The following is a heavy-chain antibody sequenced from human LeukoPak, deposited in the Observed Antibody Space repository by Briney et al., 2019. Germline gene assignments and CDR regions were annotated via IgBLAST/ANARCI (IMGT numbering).Heavy chain of an antibody. CDR1: GGTFSSYA. J-gene: IGHJ6*02. V-gene: IGHV1-69*13. D-gene: IGHD3-22*01. CDR3: ASVGGYDSSGYFSRFFVLQMDV. Sequence: ASVTVSCKASGGTFSSYAISWVRQAPGQGLEWMGGIIPIFGTANYAQKFQGRVTITADESTSTAYMELSSLRSEDTAVYYCASVGGYDSSGYFSRFFVLQMDVWGQGTTVTVSS. CDR2: IIPIFGTA.